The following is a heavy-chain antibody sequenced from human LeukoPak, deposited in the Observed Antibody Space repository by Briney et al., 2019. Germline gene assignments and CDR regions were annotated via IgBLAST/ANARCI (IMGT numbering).Heavy chain of an antibody. CDR2: ISSNGGST. V-gene: IGHV3-64*01. CDR3: ARDGAHYDSSTPYFDY. J-gene: IGHJ4*02. D-gene: IGHD3-22*01. Sequence: GGSLRLSCAASGFTFSSYAMHWVRQAPGKGLEYVSAISSNGGSTYYANSVKGRFTISRDNSKNTLYLQMGSLRAEDMAVYYCARDGAHYDSSTPYFDYWGQGTLVTVSS. CDR1: GFTFSSYA.